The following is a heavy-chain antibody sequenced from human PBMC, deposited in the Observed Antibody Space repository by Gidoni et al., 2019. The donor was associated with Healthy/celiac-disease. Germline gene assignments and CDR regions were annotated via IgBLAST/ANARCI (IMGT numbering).Heavy chain of an antibody. CDR1: GFTVSSFW. D-gene: IGHD3-16*01. V-gene: IGHV3-7*01. Sequence: EVQLVESGGGLVQPGGSLRLSCAASGFTVSSFWMSWGRQAPGKGLGWVANIKQDGSEKYYVDSVKGRFTISRDNAKNSVYLQMNSLRVEDTAVYYCVRDTWGGAFDIWGQGTMVTVSS. CDR2: IKQDGSEK. CDR3: VRDTWGGAFDI. J-gene: IGHJ3*02.